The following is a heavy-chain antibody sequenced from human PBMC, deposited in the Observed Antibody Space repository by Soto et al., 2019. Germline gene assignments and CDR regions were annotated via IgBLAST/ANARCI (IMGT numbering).Heavy chain of an antibody. CDR1: GFTFSSYG. J-gene: IGHJ6*02. CDR3: ARDQRDWSNPWAYYYGMDV. CDR2: IWYDGSNK. V-gene: IGHV3-33*01. Sequence: PXGSLRLSCAAAGFTFSSYGMHWVRQAPGKGLEWVAVIWYDGSNKYYADSVKGRFTISRDNSKNTLYLQMNSLRAEDTAVYYCARDQRDWSNPWAYYYGMDVWGQGTTVTVSS. D-gene: IGHD3-9*01.